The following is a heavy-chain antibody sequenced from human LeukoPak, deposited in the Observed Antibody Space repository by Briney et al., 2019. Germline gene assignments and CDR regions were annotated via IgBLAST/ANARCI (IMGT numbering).Heavy chain of an antibody. CDR1: GGSISNYY. J-gene: IGHJ4*02. V-gene: IGHV4-59*08. D-gene: IGHD2-2*01. CDR3: ARHRYSTSWGGGFDY. CDR2: IYYSGST. Sequence: SETLSLTCTVSGGSISNYYWSWIRQPPGKGLEWIGYIYYSGSTNYNPSLKSRVTISVDTSKNQFSLKLSSVTAADTAVYYCARHRYSTSWGGGFDYWGQGTLVTVSS.